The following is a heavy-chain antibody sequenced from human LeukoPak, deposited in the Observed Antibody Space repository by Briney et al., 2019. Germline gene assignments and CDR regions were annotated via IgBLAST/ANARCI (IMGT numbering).Heavy chain of an antibody. CDR1: GGSISSSSYY. D-gene: IGHD3-22*01. CDR2: IYYSGST. Sequence: SETLSLTCTVSGGSISSSSYYWGWIRQPPGTGLEWIGSIYYSGSTYYNPSLKSRVTISVDTSKNQFSLKLSSVTAADTAVYYCARHGARRYYDSSGYYYFDYWGQGTLVTVSS. V-gene: IGHV4-39*01. J-gene: IGHJ4*02. CDR3: ARHGARRYYDSSGYYYFDY.